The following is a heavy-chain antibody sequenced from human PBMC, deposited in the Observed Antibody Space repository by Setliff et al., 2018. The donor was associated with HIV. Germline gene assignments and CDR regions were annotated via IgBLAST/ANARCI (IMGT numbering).Heavy chain of an antibody. V-gene: IGHV4-39*01. CDR2: IYYSGST. CDR3: AGRGIAAAGSDS. D-gene: IGHD6-13*01. CDR1: GGSISSNSYY. J-gene: IGHJ4*02. Sequence: NPSETLSLTCTVSGGSISSNSYYWGWFCQPPGKGLEWIGSIYYSGSTYYTPSLKSRVTISVDTSQNQFSLKLNSVTAADTAVYYCAGRGIAAAGSDSWGQGTLVTVSS.